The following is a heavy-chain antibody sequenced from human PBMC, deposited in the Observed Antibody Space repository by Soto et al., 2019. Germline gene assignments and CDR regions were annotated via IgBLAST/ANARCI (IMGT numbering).Heavy chain of an antibody. CDR1: GFNFSRHG. V-gene: IGHV3-33*01. CDR2: IWYDGSNK. D-gene: IGHD3-10*01. J-gene: IGHJ4*02. CDR3: ARDTEEYCGSGSFDY. Sequence: QVQLVESVGGVVQPGRTLRLSCAAYGFNFSRHGMHWVRQAPGKGLQWVAVIWYDGSNKYYADSVKGRFTITRDNSKIVLYRQMNSLRGKNTSVDNCARDTEEYCGSGSFDYWGKGTVVSVSS.